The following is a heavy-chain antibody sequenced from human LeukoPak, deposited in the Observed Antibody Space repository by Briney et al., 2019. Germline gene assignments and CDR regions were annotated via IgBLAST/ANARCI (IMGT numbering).Heavy chain of an antibody. Sequence: PGGSLRLSCAASGFTFSSYWMSWVRQAPGKGLEWVANINEDESETYYVDSVKGRFTISRDNAKNSLYLQMNSLRADDRAVYSCVSVRSFGVVILSNYSMDVWGKGTTVTVSS. CDR3: VSVRSFGVVILSNYSMDV. J-gene: IGHJ6*03. CDR1: GFTFSSYW. D-gene: IGHD3-3*01. CDR2: INEDESET. V-gene: IGHV3-7*01.